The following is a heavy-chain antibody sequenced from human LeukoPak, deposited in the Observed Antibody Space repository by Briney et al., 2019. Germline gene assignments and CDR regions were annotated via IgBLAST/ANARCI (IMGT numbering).Heavy chain of an antibody. CDR2: IYHSGST. J-gene: IGHJ3*02. Sequence: PSETLSLTCAVSGGSISSGGYSWSWIRQPPGKGLEWIGYIYHSGSTYYNPSLKSRVTISVDRSRNQFSLKLSSVTAADTAVYYCARVYSSSSGYAFDIWGQGTMVTVSS. CDR3: ARVYSSSSGYAFDI. D-gene: IGHD6-6*01. CDR1: GGSISSGGYS. V-gene: IGHV4-30-2*01.